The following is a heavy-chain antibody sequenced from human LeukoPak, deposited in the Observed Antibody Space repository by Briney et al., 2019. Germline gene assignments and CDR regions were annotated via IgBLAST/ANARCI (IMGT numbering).Heavy chain of an antibody. CDR3: AGEGVVVPADSFDY. Sequence: ASVKVSCKASGYTFTGYYLRWVRQAPGQGLEWMGWINPNSGGTKYAQKFQGRVTMTRDTSISTAYMELCRLRSDDTAVYYCAGEGVVVPADSFDYWGQGTLVTISS. CDR2: INPNSGGT. J-gene: IGHJ4*02. V-gene: IGHV1-2*02. CDR1: GYTFTGYY. D-gene: IGHD2-2*01.